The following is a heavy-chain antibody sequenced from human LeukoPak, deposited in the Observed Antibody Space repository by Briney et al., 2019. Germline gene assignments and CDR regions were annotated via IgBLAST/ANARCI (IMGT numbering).Heavy chain of an antibody. CDR2: IRSDGSDT. V-gene: IGHV3-74*01. D-gene: IGHD2-21*02. CDR1: GFTFSDTW. J-gene: IGHJ3*02. CDR3: ARERLGVTAFDI. Sequence: PGGSLRLSCAASGFTFSDTWMHWVRQAPGEGLVWVSRIRSDGSDTRYAESVKGRFTISRDNAKNTLYLQMNSLRAEDTAVYYCARERLGVTAFDIWGQGTMVTVSS.